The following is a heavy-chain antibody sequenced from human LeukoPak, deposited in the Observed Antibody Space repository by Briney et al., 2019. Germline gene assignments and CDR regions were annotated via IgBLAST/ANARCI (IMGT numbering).Heavy chain of an antibody. D-gene: IGHD4-17*01. J-gene: IGHJ5*02. Sequence: GESLKISCKGSGYSFTSYGISWVRQAPGQGLEWMGWINTNTGNPTYAQGFTGRFVFSLDTSVSTAYLQISSLKAEDTAVYYCARVPPYGDYYWFDPWGQGTLVTVSS. CDR2: INTNTGNP. V-gene: IGHV7-4-1*02. CDR1: GYSFTSYG. CDR3: ARVPPYGDYYWFDP.